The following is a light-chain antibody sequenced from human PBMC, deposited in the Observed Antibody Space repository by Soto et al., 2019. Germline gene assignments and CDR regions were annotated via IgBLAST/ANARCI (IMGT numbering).Light chain of an antibody. CDR2: EVS. CDR1: SSDVGGYKY. J-gene: IGLJ2*01. CDR3: YSYTSSSTVV. Sequence: QSALTQPASVSGSPGQSITISCTGTSSDVGGYKYVSWYHQYPGKAPKLMIYEVSNRPSRVSDRFSGSKSGNTASLTISGLQAEDEGDYYCYSYTSSSTVVFGGGTKLTVL. V-gene: IGLV2-14*01.